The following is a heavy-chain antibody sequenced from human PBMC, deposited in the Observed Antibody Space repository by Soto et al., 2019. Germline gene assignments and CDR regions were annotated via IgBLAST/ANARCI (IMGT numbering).Heavy chain of an antibody. J-gene: IGHJ4*02. V-gene: IGHV3-7*01. D-gene: IGHD3-22*01. CDR2: IKQDGNEK. CDR3: ARDIGYYYDKFDY. CDR1: GFTFSDYW. Sequence: PGGSLRLSCAVSGFTFSDYWMSWVRQAPGKGLEWVANIKQDGNEKYYADSVKGRFTISRDNAKNSLYLQMNSPRAEDTAVYYCARDIGYYYDKFDYWGQGTLVTVSS.